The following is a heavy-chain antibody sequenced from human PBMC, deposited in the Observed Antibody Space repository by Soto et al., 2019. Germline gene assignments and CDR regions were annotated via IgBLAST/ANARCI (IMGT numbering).Heavy chain of an antibody. CDR2: IYYSGST. D-gene: IGHD3-22*01. CDR1: GGSISSSSYY. Sequence: SETLSLTCTVSGGSISSSSYYWGWIRQPPGKGLEWIGSIYYSGSTYYNPSLKSRVTISVDMSKNQFSLKLSSVTAADTAVYYCARLYFDSSSSLNFDYWGQGTLVTVSS. V-gene: IGHV4-39*01. J-gene: IGHJ4*02. CDR3: ARLYFDSSSSLNFDY.